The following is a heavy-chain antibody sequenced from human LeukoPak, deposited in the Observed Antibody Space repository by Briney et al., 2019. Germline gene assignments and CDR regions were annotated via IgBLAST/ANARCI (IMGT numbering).Heavy chain of an antibody. CDR2: IYHSGST. J-gene: IGHJ4*02. D-gene: IGHD3-10*01. CDR1: GGSISSSNW. Sequence: PSETLSLTCAVSGGSISSSNWWSWVRQPPGKGLEWIGEIYHSGSTNYNPSLKSRVTISVDKSKNQFSLKLSSVTAADTAVYYCASHYYYGSGSYYKGDYWGQGTLVTVSS. CDR3: ASHYYYGSGSYYKGDY. V-gene: IGHV4-4*02.